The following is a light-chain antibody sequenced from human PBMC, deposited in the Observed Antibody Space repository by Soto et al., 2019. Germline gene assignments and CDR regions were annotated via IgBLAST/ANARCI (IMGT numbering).Light chain of an antibody. V-gene: IGKV1-5*03. CDR1: QSISSW. J-gene: IGKJ1*01. CDR3: QHYTIYPWT. CDR2: KAS. Sequence: IQLTQNHTTRYASVGDRVTITCLASQSISSWLAWYQQKPGKAPKLLIHKASHLESGVPSRFSGSGSGTEFTLTISSLQPEDFATYYCQHYTIYPWTFGQGTKVDI.